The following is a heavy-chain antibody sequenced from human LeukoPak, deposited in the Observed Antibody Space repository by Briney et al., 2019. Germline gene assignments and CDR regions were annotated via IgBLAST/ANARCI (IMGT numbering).Heavy chain of an antibody. CDR3: ARDLGDYDGSGFDY. V-gene: IGHV4-59*01. J-gene: IGHJ4*02. CDR1: GGSLSSYY. Sequence: SETLSLTCTVSGGSLSSYYWSWIRQPPGKGLEWIGYIYYSGSTNYNPSLKSRVTISVDTSKNQFCLKLSSVTAADTAVYYCARDLGDYDGSGFDYWGQGTLVTVSS. D-gene: IGHD3-22*01. CDR2: IYYSGST.